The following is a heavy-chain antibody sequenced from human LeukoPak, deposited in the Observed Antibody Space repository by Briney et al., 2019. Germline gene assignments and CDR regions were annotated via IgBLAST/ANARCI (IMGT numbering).Heavy chain of an antibody. CDR1: GGSISSYY. Sequence: PSETLSLTCTVSGGSISSYYWSWIRQPPGKGLEWVGYIYYSGSTNYNPSLKSRVTISVDTSKNQFSLKLYSVTAADTAVYYCARAVEYYYDSSGYYSYYLDYWGQGTLVTVSS. CDR2: IYYSGST. V-gene: IGHV4-59*01. CDR3: ARAVEYYYDSSGYYSYYLDY. J-gene: IGHJ4*02. D-gene: IGHD3-22*01.